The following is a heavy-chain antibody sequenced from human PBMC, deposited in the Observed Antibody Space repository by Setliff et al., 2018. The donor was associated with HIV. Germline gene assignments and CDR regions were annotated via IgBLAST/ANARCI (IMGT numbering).Heavy chain of an antibody. CDR1: GASLTRGYYY. J-gene: IGHJ3*02. Sequence: SETLSLTCTVSGASLTRGYYYWSWIRQPAGKGLEWIGRIYTTGSTNYNSSLQSRVTISADTSRNHFSLRLGSVTAADTAVYYCASLWAYYASSGRTSFDIWGQGTMVTVSS. D-gene: IGHD3-22*01. CDR2: IYTTGST. CDR3: ASLWAYYASSGRTSFDI. V-gene: IGHV4-61*02.